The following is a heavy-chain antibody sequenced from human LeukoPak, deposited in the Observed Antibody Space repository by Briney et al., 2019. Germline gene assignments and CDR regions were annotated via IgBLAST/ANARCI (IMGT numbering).Heavy chain of an antibody. D-gene: IGHD2-8*01. Sequence: QAGGSLRLSCAASGFTLSNYNMNWVRQAPGKGLEWVSYISTSSITKYYADSVKGRFTISRDNSNNILYLQMNSLRTEDTAVYYCAKDRCSNGIGCYYYYMEVWGKGTTVTISS. CDR2: ISTSSITK. J-gene: IGHJ6*03. V-gene: IGHV3-48*01. CDR3: AKDRCSNGIGCYYYYMEV. CDR1: GFTLSNYN.